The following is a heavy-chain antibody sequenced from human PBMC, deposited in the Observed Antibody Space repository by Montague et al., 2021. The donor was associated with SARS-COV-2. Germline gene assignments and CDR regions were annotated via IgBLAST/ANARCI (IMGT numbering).Heavy chain of an antibody. CDR3: TKDGEALAWGTFDI. CDR2: VDYSGFT. V-gene: IGHV4-39*07. CDR1: RDSISSHNYF. Sequence: SETLSLTCTVSRDSISSHNYFWAWIRQPPGKGLEWIGSVDYSGFTFYNPSLESRVTISVDTSKKQFSLKENSVTAADTAVYYCTKDGEALAWGTFDIWGQGTMVTVSS. J-gene: IGHJ3*02. D-gene: IGHD3-10*01.